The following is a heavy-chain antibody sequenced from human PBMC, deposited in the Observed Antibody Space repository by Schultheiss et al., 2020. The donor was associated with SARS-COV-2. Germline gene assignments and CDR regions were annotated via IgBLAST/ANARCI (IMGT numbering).Heavy chain of an antibody. CDR3: ARGPGGDYVG. J-gene: IGHJ4*02. V-gene: IGHV3-48*04. CDR2: ISSSGGTI. D-gene: IGHD4-17*01. CDR1: GFTFSSYA. Sequence: GGSLRLSCAASGFTFSSYAMHWVRQAPGKGLEWVSYISSSGGTIYYADSVKGRFTVSRDNAKKSLYLQMNSLRAEDTAVYYCARGPGGDYVGWGQGTLVTVSS.